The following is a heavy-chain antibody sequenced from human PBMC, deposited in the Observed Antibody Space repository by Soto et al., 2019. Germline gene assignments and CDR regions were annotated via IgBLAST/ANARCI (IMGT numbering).Heavy chain of an antibody. CDR1: GYTFTSYG. CDR2: ISAYNGNT. D-gene: IGHD2-15*01. V-gene: IGHV1-18*01. CDR3: ARELGYCSGGSCYRHFDY. Sequence: ALVKVSCKASGYTFTSYGISWVRQAPGQGLEWMGWISAYNGNTNYAQKLQGRVTMTTDTSTSTAYMELRSLRSDDTAVYYCARELGYCSGGSCYRHFDYWGQGTLVTVSS. J-gene: IGHJ4*02.